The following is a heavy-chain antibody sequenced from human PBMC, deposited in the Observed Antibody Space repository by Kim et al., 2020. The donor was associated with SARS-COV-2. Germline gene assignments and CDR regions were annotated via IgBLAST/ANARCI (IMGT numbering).Heavy chain of an antibody. J-gene: IGHJ3*02. D-gene: IGHD2-2*01. CDR2: INHSGST. Sequence: SETLSLTCAVYGGSFSGYYWSWIRQPPGKGLEWIGEINHSGSTNYNPSLKSRVTISVDTSKNQFSLKLSSVTAADTAVYYCARARYCSSTSCPQGAFDIWGQGTMVTVSS. V-gene: IGHV4-34*01. CDR1: GGSFSGYY. CDR3: ARARYCSSTSCPQGAFDI.